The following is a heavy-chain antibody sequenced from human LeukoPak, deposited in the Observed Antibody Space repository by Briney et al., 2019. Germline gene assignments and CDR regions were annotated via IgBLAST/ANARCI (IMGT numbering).Heavy chain of an antibody. D-gene: IGHD2-2*01. CDR3: ARNVGPADY. J-gene: IGHJ4*02. CDR2: IYHSGST. Sequence: TSETLSLTCTVSGGSISSSGYYWSWIRQPPGKGLEWIGYIYHSGSTYYNPSLKSRVTISVDTSKNQFSLKLSSVTAADTAVYYCARNVGPADYWGQGTLVTVSS. V-gene: IGHV4-30-2*01. CDR1: GGSISSSGYY.